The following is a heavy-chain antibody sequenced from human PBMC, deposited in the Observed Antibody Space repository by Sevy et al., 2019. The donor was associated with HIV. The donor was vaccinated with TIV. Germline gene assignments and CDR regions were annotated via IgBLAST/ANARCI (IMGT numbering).Heavy chain of an antibody. V-gene: IGHV4-59*01. J-gene: IGHJ3*02. CDR2: IYYSGST. CDR3: ARVGPVPKGAFDI. CDR1: GGSISSYY. Sequence: SETLSLTCTVSGGSISSYYWSWIRQPPGKGLEWIGYIYYSGSTNYNPTLKSRVTISVDTSKNQFSLKLSSVTAADTAVYYCARVGPVPKGAFDIWGQGTMVTVSS.